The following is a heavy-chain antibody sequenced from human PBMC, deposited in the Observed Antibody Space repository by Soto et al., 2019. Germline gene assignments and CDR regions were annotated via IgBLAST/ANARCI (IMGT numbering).Heavy chain of an antibody. CDR3: TTVGYCSGGSCYSFLLYYYGMAV. CDR2: IKSKTDGGTT. D-gene: IGHD2-15*01. V-gene: IGHV3-15*07. J-gene: IGHJ6*02. Sequence: PGGSLRLSCAASGFTFSNAWMNWVRQAPGKGLEWVGRIKSKTDGGTTDYAAPVKGRFTISRDDSKNTLYLQMNSLKTEDTAVYYCTTVGYCSGGSCYSFLLYYYGMAVWGQGTTVTVSS. CDR1: GFTFSNAW.